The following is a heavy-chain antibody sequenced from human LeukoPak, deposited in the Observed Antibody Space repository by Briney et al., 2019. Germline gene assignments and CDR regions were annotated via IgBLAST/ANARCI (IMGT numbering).Heavy chain of an antibody. J-gene: IGHJ5*02. CDR1: GFTFRSFA. CDR3: TKDPNGDYVGAFDP. Sequence: GGSLRLSCAASGFTFRSFAMTWVRQAPGKGLEWVASITGNHGPTYNTDSVKDRFTISRDNSQNTLYLQMDSLRAEDTAVYYCTKDPNGDYVGAFDPWGQGTLVTVSS. D-gene: IGHD4-17*01. V-gene: IGHV3-23*01. CDR2: ITGNHGPT.